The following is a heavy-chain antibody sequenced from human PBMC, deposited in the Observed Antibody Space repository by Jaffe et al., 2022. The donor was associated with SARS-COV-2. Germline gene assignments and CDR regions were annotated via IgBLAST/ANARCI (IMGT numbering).Heavy chain of an antibody. D-gene: IGHD3-10*01. CDR1: GFTFSSYA. CDR3: AKNLLWFGEIHNGMDV. V-gene: IGHV3-23*01. J-gene: IGHJ6*02. CDR2: ISGSGGST. Sequence: EVQLLESGGGLVQPGGSLRLSCAASGFTFSSYAMSWVRQAPGKGLEWVSAISGSGGSTYYADSVKGRFTISRDNSKNTLYLQMNSLRAEDTAVYYCAKNLLWFGEIHNGMDVWGQGTTVTVSS.